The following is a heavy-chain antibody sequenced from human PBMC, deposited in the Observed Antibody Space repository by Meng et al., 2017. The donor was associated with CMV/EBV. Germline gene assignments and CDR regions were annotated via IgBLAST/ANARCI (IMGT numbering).Heavy chain of an antibody. J-gene: IGHJ4*02. D-gene: IGHD6-13*01. V-gene: IGHV4-39*07. CDR1: GGSISSSSYY. Sequence: LQLQEWGPGLVKPSVTLSLTCTVSGGSISSSSYYWGWIRQPPGKGLEWIGSIYYSGSTYYNPSLKSRVTISVDTSKNQFSLKLSSVTAADTAVYYCARGGIAAAGLHWGQGTLVTVSS. CDR3: ARGGIAAAGLH. CDR2: IYYSGST.